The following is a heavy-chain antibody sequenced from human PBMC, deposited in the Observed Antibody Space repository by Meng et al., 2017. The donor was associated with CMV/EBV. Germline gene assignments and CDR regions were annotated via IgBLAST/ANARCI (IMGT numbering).Heavy chain of an antibody. CDR3: AGGIAAAGTRYFDY. Sequence: GQQHQWGAGLLKPSETLPLTCAVYGGSFSGYYWSWIRQPPGKGLEWIGEINHSGSTNYNPSLKSRVTISVDTSKNQFSLKLSSVTAADTAVYYCAGGIAAAGTRYFDYWGQGTLVTVSS. CDR1: GGSFSGYY. J-gene: IGHJ4*02. V-gene: IGHV4-34*01. D-gene: IGHD6-13*01. CDR2: INHSGST.